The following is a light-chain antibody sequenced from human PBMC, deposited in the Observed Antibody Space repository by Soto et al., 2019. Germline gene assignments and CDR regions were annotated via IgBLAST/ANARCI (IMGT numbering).Light chain of an antibody. CDR2: EVS. V-gene: IGLV2-8*01. CDR3: SSFAGNNNLV. Sequence: QSALTQPPSASGSPGQSVTISCTGTSSDVGGYNYVSWYQQHPGKAPKLMISEVSKRPSGVPDRFSGSKSGNTASLTVSGLQVEDEADYYCSSFAGNNNLVFGGGAKLTVL. J-gene: IGLJ2*01. CDR1: SSDVGGYNY.